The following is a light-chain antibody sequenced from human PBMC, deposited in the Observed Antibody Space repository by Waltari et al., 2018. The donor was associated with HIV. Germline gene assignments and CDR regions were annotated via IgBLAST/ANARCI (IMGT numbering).Light chain of an antibody. CDR1: ELPAHY. CDR2: KDK. V-gene: IGLV3-25*03. CDR3: QSADSSATLGV. J-gene: IGLJ3*02. Sequence: YELTQPPSVSVSPGQTAKILCPGDELPAHYAHWSQQRPGQAPVLVTYKDKERPSGIPEGVSGASSGTTATWTISGALEEDEGDQYWQSADSSATLGVFGGGTELTV.